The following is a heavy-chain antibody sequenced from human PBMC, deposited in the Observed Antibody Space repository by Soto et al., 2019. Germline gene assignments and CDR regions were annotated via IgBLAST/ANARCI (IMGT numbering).Heavy chain of an antibody. CDR3: AKSPRFLRFLEWLLPYFDY. CDR2: ISGSGGST. V-gene: IGHV3-23*01. D-gene: IGHD3-3*01. Sequence: GLSLRLPYAASWLTFISHAGSRISQAQGKGLEWVSAISGSGGSTYYADSVKGRFTISRDNSKNTLYLQMNSLRAEDTAVYYCAKSPRFLRFLEWLLPYFDYWGQGTLVNVSS. CDR1: WLTFISHA. J-gene: IGHJ4*02.